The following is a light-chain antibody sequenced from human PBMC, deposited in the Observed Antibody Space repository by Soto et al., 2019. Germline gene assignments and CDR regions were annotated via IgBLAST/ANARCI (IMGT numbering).Light chain of an antibody. V-gene: IGKV1-33*01. CDR3: QQFDSLPLT. J-gene: IGKJ4*01. CDR2: DVS. CDR1: QDISTH. Sequence: DIQMTQSPSSLSASVGDRVTITWQASQDISTHLTWFQQKPGKAPKLPIYDVSILETGVPSRFSGSGSGTHFTFSISSLQPEDIATYYCQQFDSLPLTFGGGTKVDIK.